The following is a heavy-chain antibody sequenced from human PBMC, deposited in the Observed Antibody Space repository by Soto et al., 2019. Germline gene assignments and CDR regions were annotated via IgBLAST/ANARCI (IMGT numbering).Heavy chain of an antibody. J-gene: IGHJ4*02. CDR2: IWYDGSNK. CDR1: GFTFSSYG. V-gene: IGHV3-33*01. D-gene: IGHD4-17*01. CDR3: ARDPIWDYCDYVAGISFDY. Sequence: QVQLVESGGGVVQPGRSLRLSCAASGFTFSSYGMHWVRQAPGKELEWVAVIWYDGSNKYYADSVKSRFTISRDNSKHPLYLHMNSLRAEDTAVYYCARDPIWDYCDYVAGISFDYWGQGTMVTVSS.